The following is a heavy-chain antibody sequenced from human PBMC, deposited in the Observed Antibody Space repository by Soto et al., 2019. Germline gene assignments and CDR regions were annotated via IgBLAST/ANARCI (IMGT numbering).Heavy chain of an antibody. V-gene: IGHV3-23*01. D-gene: IGHD2-15*01. CDR3: EHDTSLPYILPPVSY. CDR1: GFTFSSYA. CDR2: ISGSGGST. Sequence: GGSLRLSCAASGFTFSSYAMSWVRQAPGKGLEWVSAISGSGGSTYYADSVKGRFTLPRDHSNNTPYLPMNSLTAEDTAVYYCEHDTSLPYILPPVSYWGQGTLVTVSS. J-gene: IGHJ4*02.